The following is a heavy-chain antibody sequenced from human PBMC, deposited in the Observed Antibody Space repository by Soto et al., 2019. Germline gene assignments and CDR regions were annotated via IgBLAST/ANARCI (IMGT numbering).Heavy chain of an antibody. CDR2: INHSGSI. Sequence: SVTLSLTCAGYDGSFTGYYWSWIRQPPGKGLEWIGEINHSGSIKYNPSLKSRVTISVDTSKNQFSLKLSSVSAADTAVYYCARHNYGDYSFDYWGQGTLVPVSS. D-gene: IGHD4-17*01. J-gene: IGHJ4*02. CDR1: DGSFTGYY. V-gene: IGHV4-34*01. CDR3: ARHNYGDYSFDY.